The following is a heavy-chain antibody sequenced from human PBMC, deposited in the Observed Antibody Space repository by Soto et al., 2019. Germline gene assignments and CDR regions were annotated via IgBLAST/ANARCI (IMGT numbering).Heavy chain of an antibody. J-gene: IGHJ4*02. D-gene: IGHD6-19*01. CDR3: AKSLYSSGWYHNFDY. V-gene: IGHV3-43*02. Sequence: GGSLRLSCAASGFTFDDYAMHWVRQAPGKGLEWVSLISGDGGSTYYADSVKGRFTISRDNSKNSLYLQMNSLRTEDTALYYCAKSLYSSGWYHNFDYWGQGTLVTVSS. CDR1: GFTFDDYA. CDR2: ISGDGGST.